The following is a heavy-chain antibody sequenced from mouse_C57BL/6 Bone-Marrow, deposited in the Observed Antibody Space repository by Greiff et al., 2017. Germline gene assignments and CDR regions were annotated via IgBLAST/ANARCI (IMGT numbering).Heavy chain of an antibody. J-gene: IGHJ4*01. CDR2: IRNKANGYTT. D-gene: IGHD2-5*01. Sequence: EVKLVESGGGLVQPGGSLSLSCAASGFTFPDYYMSWVRQPPGKALEWLGFIRNKANGYTTEYSASVKGRFTISRDNSQSILYLQMNALRAEDSATYYCASPSYYSNFYAMDYWGQGTSVTVSS. V-gene: IGHV7-3*01. CDR1: GFTFPDYY. CDR3: ASPSYYSNFYAMDY.